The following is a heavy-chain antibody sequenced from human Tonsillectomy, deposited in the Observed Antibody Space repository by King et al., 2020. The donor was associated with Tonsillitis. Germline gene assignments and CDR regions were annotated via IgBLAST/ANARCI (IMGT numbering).Heavy chain of an antibody. CDR2: IIPIFGTA. Sequence: QLVQSGAEVKKPGSSVKVSCKASGGTFSSYAISWVRQAPGQGLEWMGGIIPIFGTANYAQKFQGRVTITADESTSTAYMELSSLRSEDTAVYYCAIGGKGYCSSTSCYPGRRYYYGMDVWGQGTTVTVSS. CDR3: AIGGKGYCSSTSCYPGRRYYYGMDV. D-gene: IGHD2-2*01. CDR1: GGTFSSYA. J-gene: IGHJ6*02. V-gene: IGHV1-69*12.